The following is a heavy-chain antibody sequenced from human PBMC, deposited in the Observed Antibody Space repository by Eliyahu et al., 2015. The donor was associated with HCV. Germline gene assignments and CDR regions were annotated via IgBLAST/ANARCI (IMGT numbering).Heavy chain of an antibody. Sequence: QVQLQESGPGLVKPSGTLSLTCAVSGGSISSTNWWSWVRQPPGKGLEWIGEIYHSGSTNYNPSLESRVAISVDKSKNQFSLKLTSMTAADTAVYYCALRRGLQRYFPSWGQGTLVTVSS. D-gene: IGHD3-9*01. J-gene: IGHJ5*02. CDR1: GGSISSTNW. V-gene: IGHV4-4*02. CDR3: ALRRGLQRYFPS. CDR2: IYHSGST.